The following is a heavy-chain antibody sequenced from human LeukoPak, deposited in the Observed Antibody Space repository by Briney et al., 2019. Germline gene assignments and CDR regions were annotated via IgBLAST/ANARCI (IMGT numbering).Heavy chain of an antibody. CDR1: GGSISSYY. J-gene: IGHJ4*02. CDR3: ARVGFCSSTSCPGFDY. CDR2: IYYSGST. V-gene: IGHV4-59*01. D-gene: IGHD2-2*01. Sequence: PSETLSLTCTVSGGSISSYYWSWIRQPPGKGLEWIGYIYYSGSTNYNPSLESQVTISVDTSKNQFSLKLSSVTAADTAVYYCARVGFCSSTSCPGFDYWGQGTLVTVSS.